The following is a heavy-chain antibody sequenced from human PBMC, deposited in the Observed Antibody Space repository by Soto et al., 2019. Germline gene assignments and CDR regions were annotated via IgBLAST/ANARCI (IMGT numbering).Heavy chain of an antibody. CDR2: INHSGST. J-gene: IGHJ6*02. V-gene: IGHV4-34*01. CDR1: GGSFSGYY. D-gene: IGHD3-3*01. CDR3: ASFWAIYGMDV. Sequence: QVQLQQWGAGLLKPSETLSLTCAVYGGSFSGYYWSWIRQPPGKGLEWIGEINHSGSTNYNPSLQSRVTISVDTSKNQCSLKLSSVTAADTAVYYCASFWAIYGMDVWGQGTTVTVSS.